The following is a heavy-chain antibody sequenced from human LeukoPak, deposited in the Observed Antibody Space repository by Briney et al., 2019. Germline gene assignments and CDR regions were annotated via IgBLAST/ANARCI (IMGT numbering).Heavy chain of an antibody. V-gene: IGHV4-59*01. D-gene: IGHD5-24*01. CDR3: ARQGGMATRGEFDY. CDR2: IYYSGST. Sequence: SETLSLTCGVDSASFKSYYWSWIRQPPGKGLEWIGYIYYSGSTNYNPSLKSRVTISVDTSKNQFSLKLSSVTAADTAVYYCARQGGMATRGEFDYWGQGTLVTVSS. CDR1: SASFKSYY. J-gene: IGHJ4*02.